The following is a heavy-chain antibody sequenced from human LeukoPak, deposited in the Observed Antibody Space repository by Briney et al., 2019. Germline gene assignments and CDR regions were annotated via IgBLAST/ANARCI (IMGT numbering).Heavy chain of an antibody. CDR2: INHSGST. CDR1: GGSFSGYY. J-gene: IGHJ4*02. D-gene: IGHD3-9*01. CDR3: ARLIAAFTGPDPVDY. Sequence: SETLSLTCAVYGGSFSGYYWSWIRQPPGKGLEWIGEINHSGSTNYNPSLKSRVTISVDTSKNQFSLKLSSVTAADTAVYYCARLIAAFTGPDPVDYWGQGTLVTVSP. V-gene: IGHV4-34*01.